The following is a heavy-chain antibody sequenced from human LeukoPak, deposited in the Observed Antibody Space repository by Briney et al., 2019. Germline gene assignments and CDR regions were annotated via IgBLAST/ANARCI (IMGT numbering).Heavy chain of an antibody. CDR3: AREMGAPNWGNYYYYGMDV. CDR2: ISAYNGNT. Sequence: ASVKVSCKASGYTFTSYGISWVRQAPGQGLEWMGWISAYNGNTNYAQKLQGRVTMTTDTSTSTAYMELRSLRSDDTAVYYCAREMGAPNWGNYYYYGMDVWGQGTTVTVSS. V-gene: IGHV1-18*01. CDR1: GYTFTSYG. J-gene: IGHJ6*02. D-gene: IGHD7-27*01.